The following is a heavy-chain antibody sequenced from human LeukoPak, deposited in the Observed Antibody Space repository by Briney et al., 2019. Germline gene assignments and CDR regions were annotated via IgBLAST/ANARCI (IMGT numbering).Heavy chain of an antibody. D-gene: IGHD2-2*01. CDR3: ARYCSSTSCHSWGAFDI. CDR1: VYTFTGYY. Sequence: GASVNLSCKPSVYTFTGYYMHWVRQAPGQGLEWMGWINPNSGGTNYAHKFQGRVTMTRDTSISTAYMELSRLRADDTAVYYCARYCSSTSCHSWGAFDIWGQGTMVTVSS. J-gene: IGHJ3*02. CDR2: INPNSGGT. V-gene: IGHV1-2*07.